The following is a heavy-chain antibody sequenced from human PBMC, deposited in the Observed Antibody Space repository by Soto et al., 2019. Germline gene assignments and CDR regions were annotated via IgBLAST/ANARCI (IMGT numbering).Heavy chain of an antibody. J-gene: IGHJ4*02. CDR3: ARHIAVHRTRGFDF. V-gene: IGHV4-4*02. Sequence: QVQLQESGPGLVKPSGTLSLTCAVSGGSISDNWWSWVRQPPGKGLEWIGEIYHTGTTHYNLSLWSRVTISIDKSKNQFSLKLSSVTAADTAVYYCARHIAVHRTRGFDFWGQGTLVTVSS. CDR1: GGSISDNW. D-gene: IGHD2-21*01. CDR2: IYHTGTT.